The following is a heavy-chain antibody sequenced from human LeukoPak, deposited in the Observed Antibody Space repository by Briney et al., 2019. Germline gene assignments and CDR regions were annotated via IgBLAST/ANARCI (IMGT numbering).Heavy chain of an antibody. D-gene: IGHD2-2*02. V-gene: IGHV3-7*01. CDR2: IKQDGSEK. CDR3: ARDRCSGTSCHNFDY. J-gene: IGHJ4*02. Sequence: GGSLRLSCAASGFTFSSYWMSWGRQAPGMGLEWVANIKQDGSEKYYVDPVKGRFTISRDNAKNSLYLQMNSLRAEDTAVYYCARDRCSGTSCHNFDYWGQGTLITVSS. CDR1: GFTFSSYW.